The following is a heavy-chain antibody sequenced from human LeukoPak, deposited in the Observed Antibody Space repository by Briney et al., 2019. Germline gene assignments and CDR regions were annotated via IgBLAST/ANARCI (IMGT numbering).Heavy chain of an antibody. CDR2: INPNNGAT. CDR1: GYAFSGHY. J-gene: IGHJ4*02. CDR3: ARDLGRDNSGWYPYHDF. D-gene: IGHD6-19*01. Sequence: GASVKVSCKASGYAFSGHYMHWVRQAPGQGLEWMGWINPNNGATNYAPKFQGRVTTTRDTSISTAYMELTSLKSDDTAVYFCARDLGRDNSGWYPYHDFWGQGTLVTVSS. V-gene: IGHV1-2*02.